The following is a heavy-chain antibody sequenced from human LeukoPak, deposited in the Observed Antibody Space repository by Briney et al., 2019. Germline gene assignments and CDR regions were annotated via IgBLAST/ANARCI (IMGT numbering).Heavy chain of an antibody. Sequence: GGSLRLSCAASGFTFSNYGMHWVRQAPGKGLEWAAVISYDGSNKYYADSVKGRFTISRDNSKNTLYLQMNSLRAEDTAVYYCAKRLSGPNGSGSYWGQGTLVTVSS. CDR3: AKRLSGPNGSGSY. D-gene: IGHD3-10*01. V-gene: IGHV3-30*18. CDR1: GFTFSNYG. J-gene: IGHJ4*02. CDR2: ISYDGSNK.